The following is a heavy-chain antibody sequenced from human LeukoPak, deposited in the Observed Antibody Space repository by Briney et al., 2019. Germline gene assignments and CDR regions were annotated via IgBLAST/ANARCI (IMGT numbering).Heavy chain of an antibody. J-gene: IGHJ4*02. D-gene: IGHD6-6*01. CDR3: ARKSIAARIFDY. V-gene: IGHV1-69*13. Sequence: ASVKVSCKASGGTFSSYAISWVRQAPGQGLEWMGGIIPIFGTANYAQKFQGRVTITADESTSTAYMELSSLRSEDTAVYYCARKSIAARIFDYWGQGTLVTVSS. CDR2: IIPIFGTA. CDR1: GGTFSSYA.